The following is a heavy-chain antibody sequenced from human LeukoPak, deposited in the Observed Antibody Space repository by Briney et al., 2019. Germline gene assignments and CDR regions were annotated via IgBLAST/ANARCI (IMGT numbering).Heavy chain of an antibody. CDR2: INPNSGGT. Sequence: ASVKVSCKASGYTFTGYYMHWVRQAPGQGLEWMGWINPNSGGTNYAQKFQGRVTMTRDTSISTAYMELSRLRSDDTAVYYCARLALEWLFNDAFDIWGQGTMVTVSS. V-gene: IGHV1-2*02. CDR1: GYTFTGYY. CDR3: ARLALEWLFNDAFDI. J-gene: IGHJ3*02. D-gene: IGHD3-3*01.